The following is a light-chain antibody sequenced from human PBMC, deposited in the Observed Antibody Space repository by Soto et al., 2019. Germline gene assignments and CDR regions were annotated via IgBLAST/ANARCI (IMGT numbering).Light chain of an antibody. Sequence: DIQMTQSPSSLSASVGDRVTITCRASQNVSHFLNWYQHKPGKAPKLLIYAASTLQSGVPSRFSGSGSGTDFTLTISSLEPEDFATYYCQQTYTFPHTFGQGTKVDIK. CDR1: QNVSHF. V-gene: IGKV1-39*01. CDR3: QQTYTFPHT. J-gene: IGKJ2*01. CDR2: AAS.